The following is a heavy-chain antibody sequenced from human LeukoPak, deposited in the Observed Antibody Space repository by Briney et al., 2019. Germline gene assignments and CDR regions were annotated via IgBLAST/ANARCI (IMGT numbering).Heavy chain of an antibody. Sequence: GGSLRLSCAASGFTFSSYSMNWVRQAPGKGLEWVSSISSSSSYIYYADSVKGRFTISRDNAKNSLYLQMNSLRAEDTAVYYCARGDGSSWSGVDYWGQGTLVTVSS. CDR2: ISSSSSYI. V-gene: IGHV3-21*01. CDR1: GFTFSSYS. D-gene: IGHD6-13*01. J-gene: IGHJ4*02. CDR3: ARGDGSSWSGVDY.